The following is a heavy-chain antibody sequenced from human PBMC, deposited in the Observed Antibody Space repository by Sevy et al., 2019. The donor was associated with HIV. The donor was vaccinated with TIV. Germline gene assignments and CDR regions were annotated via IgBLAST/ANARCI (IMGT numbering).Heavy chain of an antibody. CDR2: INPNSGGT. D-gene: IGHD1-1*01. CDR1: GYTFTGYY. V-gene: IGHV1-2*02. Sequence: ASVKVSCKASGYTFTGYYIHWVRQAPGQGLEWMGWINPNSGGTNYAQKFQGRVTMTRDTSISTAYMELSRLRSDDTAVYYCARGSQLERRLYDAFDIWGQGTMVTVSS. CDR3: ARGSQLERRLYDAFDI. J-gene: IGHJ3*02.